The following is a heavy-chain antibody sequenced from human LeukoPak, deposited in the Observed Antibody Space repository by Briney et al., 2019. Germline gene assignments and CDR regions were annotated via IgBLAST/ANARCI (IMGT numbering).Heavy chain of an antibody. Sequence: GGSLRLSCAASGFTFSSYWMSWVRQAPGKGLEWVANIKQDRSEKYYVDSVKGRFTISRDNAKNSLYLQMNSLRAEDTAVYYCARETYYYDSSGYLECDAFDIWGQGTMVTVSS. V-gene: IGHV3-7*01. D-gene: IGHD3-22*01. CDR1: GFTFSSYW. CDR2: IKQDRSEK. J-gene: IGHJ3*02. CDR3: ARETYYYDSSGYLECDAFDI.